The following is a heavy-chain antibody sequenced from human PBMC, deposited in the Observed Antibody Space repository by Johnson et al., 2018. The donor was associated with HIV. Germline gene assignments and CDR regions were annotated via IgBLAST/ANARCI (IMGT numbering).Heavy chain of an antibody. D-gene: IGHD5-18*01. CDR2: INWSGGTT. Sequence: MQLVEYGGGLVQPGGSLRLSCVASGFIVSSNYMSWVRQAPGKGLEWVSGINWSGGTTGYADSVKGRFTISRDNAKNSLFLQMNSLRAEDTALYYCARDRGGYGYAAFDIWGQGTMVTVSS. J-gene: IGHJ3*02. CDR3: ARDRGGYGYAAFDI. V-gene: IGHV3-20*04. CDR1: GFIVSSNY.